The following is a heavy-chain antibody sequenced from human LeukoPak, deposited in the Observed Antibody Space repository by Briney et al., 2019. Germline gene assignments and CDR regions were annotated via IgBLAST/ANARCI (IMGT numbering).Heavy chain of an antibody. Sequence: PGGSLRLSCAASGFTFSSYGMHWVRQAPGKGLEWVAFTSADGRNKYYVDSVKGRFSITRDNSKNTLYLQMNSLRTEDAAVYYCAKDLASVVTDAFDIWGQGTMVTVSS. D-gene: IGHD4-23*01. CDR3: AKDLASVVTDAFDI. V-gene: IGHV3-30*18. CDR2: TSADGRNK. CDR1: GFTFSSYG. J-gene: IGHJ3*02.